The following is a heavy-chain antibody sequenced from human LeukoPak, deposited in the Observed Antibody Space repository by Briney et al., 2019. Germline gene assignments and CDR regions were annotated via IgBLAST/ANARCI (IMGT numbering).Heavy chain of an antibody. CDR3: AKASYGDYAEYFQH. J-gene: IGHJ1*01. CDR1: GFTFDDYA. V-gene: IGHV3-9*01. Sequence: GRSLRLSCAASGFTFDDYAMHWVRQAPGKGLGWVSGISWNSGSIGYADSVKGRFTISRDNAKNSLYLQMNSLRAEDTALYYCAKASYGDYAEYFQHWGQGTLVTVSS. D-gene: IGHD4-17*01. CDR2: ISWNSGSI.